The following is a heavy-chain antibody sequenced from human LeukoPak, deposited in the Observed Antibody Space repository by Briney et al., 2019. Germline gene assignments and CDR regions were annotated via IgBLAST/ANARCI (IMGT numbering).Heavy chain of an antibody. CDR1: GGSISSYY. Sequence: PSETLSLTCTVSGGSISSYYWSWIRQPPGKGLEWFGYIYTSGSTNYNPSLKSRVTISVDTSKNQFSLKLSSVTAADTAVYYCAKSIAARPWWFDPWGQGTLVTVSS. D-gene: IGHD6-6*01. CDR3: AKSIAARPWWFDP. V-gene: IGHV4-4*09. CDR2: IYTSGST. J-gene: IGHJ5*02.